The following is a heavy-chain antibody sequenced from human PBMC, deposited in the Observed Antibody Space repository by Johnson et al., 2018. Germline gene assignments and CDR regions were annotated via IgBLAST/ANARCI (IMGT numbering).Heavy chain of an antibody. CDR2: ISGSGSSA. Sequence: EVQLLESGGGLLQSGGSLRLSCAASGFTFSSYAMSWVRQAPGKGLEWVSAISGSGSSAYYADSVKGRFTVSRDNSKNTLYLQMNSLRAEDTAVYYCAKTSSNWYNDAFDMWGQGTMVTVSS. CDR1: GFTFSSYA. CDR3: AKTSSNWYNDAFDM. D-gene: IGHD6-13*01. V-gene: IGHV3-23*01. J-gene: IGHJ3*02.